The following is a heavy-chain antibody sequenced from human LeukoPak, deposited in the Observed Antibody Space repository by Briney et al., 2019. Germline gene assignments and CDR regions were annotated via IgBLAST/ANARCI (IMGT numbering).Heavy chain of an antibody. CDR1: GGYIRSYY. J-gene: IGHJ2*01. CDR3: ARVYYSSSYDYWYFDL. Sequence: SETLSPTCTVSGGYIRSYYWSWIRQPPGKGLEWIGYIYYSGSTNYNPSLKSRVTISVDTSKKQLSLKLSSVTAADTAVYYCARVYYSSSYDYWYFDLWGRGTLVTVSS. CDR2: IYYSGST. D-gene: IGHD6-13*01. V-gene: IGHV4-59*01.